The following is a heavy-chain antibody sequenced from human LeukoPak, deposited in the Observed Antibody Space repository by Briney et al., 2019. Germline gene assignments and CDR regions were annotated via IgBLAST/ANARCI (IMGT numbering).Heavy chain of an antibody. CDR1: GYTFSGYY. Sequence: ASVTVSCKASGYTFSGYYVHWVRQAPGQGLEWMGWINPNSGATNYAQNFEGRVTMTTDTSITTAYMELSRLRSDDTAVYYCARTGNCYSGMYHFDYWGQGTLVTVSS. CDR2: INPNSGAT. CDR3: ARTGNCYSGMYHFDY. J-gene: IGHJ4*02. V-gene: IGHV1-2*02. D-gene: IGHD2-21*01.